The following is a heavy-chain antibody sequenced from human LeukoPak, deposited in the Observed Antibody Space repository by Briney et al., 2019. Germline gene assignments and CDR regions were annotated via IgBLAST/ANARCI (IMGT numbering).Heavy chain of an antibody. J-gene: IGHJ5*02. CDR2: INSDGSTR. Sequence: GGSLRLSCAASGFTFSNYRMHWVRQAPGKGLEWVSRINSDGSTRNYADSVKGRFTISRDNAKNDVYLQMNSLRAEDTAVYHCITAGASGTYGRFDPWGQGTLVTVSS. CDR1: GFTFSNYR. D-gene: IGHD3-10*01. V-gene: IGHV3-74*01. CDR3: ITAGASGTYGRFDP.